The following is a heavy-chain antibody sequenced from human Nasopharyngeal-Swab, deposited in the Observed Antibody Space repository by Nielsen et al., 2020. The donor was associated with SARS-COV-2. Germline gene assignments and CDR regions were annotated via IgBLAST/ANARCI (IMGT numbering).Heavy chain of an antibody. CDR3: ARDIGGFGGY. V-gene: IGHV3-74*01. CDR2: IDTGGTRT. Sequence: GGSLRLSCAASGFTFSSYSMNWVRQVPGEGLVWVSRIDTGGTRTDYAESVKGRFTISRDNAKNTLYLQMNNLRPEDTAVYYCARDIGGFGGYWGQGTLVTVSS. CDR1: GFTFSSYS. D-gene: IGHD4-23*01. J-gene: IGHJ4*01.